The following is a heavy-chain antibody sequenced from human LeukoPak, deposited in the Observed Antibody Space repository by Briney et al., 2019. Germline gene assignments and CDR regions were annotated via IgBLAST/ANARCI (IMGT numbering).Heavy chain of an antibody. CDR1: GFTFSSYS. J-gene: IGHJ4*02. CDR3: ARVTPDYGDYFDY. CDR2: ISSSSSYI. Sequence: KPGGSLRLSCAASGFTFSSYSMNWVRQAPGKGLEWVSSISSSSSYIYYADSVKGRFTISRDNAKNSLYLQMNSLRAEDTAVYYCARVTPDYGDYFDYWGQGALVTVSS. D-gene: IGHD4-17*01. V-gene: IGHV3-21*01.